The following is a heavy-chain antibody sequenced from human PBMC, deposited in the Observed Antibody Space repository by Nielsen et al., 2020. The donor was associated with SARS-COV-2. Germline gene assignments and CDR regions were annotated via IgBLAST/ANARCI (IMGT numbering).Heavy chain of an antibody. D-gene: IGHD1-26*01. J-gene: IGHJ4*02. Sequence: GESLKISCVVSGFTFSNYGMTWVRQAPGKGLEWVSGVSGSGGSTSSADSVKGRLTISRDNSKNTLYLQMNSLRAEDTAVYYCAKNSGSYPPHFDHWGQGILVTVSS. CDR1: GFTFSNYG. V-gene: IGHV3-23*01. CDR3: AKNSGSYPPHFDH. CDR2: VSGSGGST.